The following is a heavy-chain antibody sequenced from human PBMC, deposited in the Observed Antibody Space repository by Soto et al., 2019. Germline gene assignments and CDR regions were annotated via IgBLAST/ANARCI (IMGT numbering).Heavy chain of an antibody. Sequence: VQLVESGGGLVKPGGSLRLSCAASGFTFSSYSMNWVRQAPGKGLEWVSSISSSSSYIYYADSVEGRFTISRDNAKNSLYLQMNSLRAEDTAVYYCARKYSSSSWMDVWGQGTTVTVSS. CDR1: GFTFSSYS. V-gene: IGHV3-21*01. D-gene: IGHD6-13*01. J-gene: IGHJ6*02. CDR3: ARKYSSSSWMDV. CDR2: ISSSSSYI.